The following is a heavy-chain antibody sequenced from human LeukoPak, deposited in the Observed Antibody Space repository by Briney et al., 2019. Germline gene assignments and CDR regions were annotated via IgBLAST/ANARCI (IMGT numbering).Heavy chain of an antibody. D-gene: IGHD3-10*01. CDR1: GYTFLNYD. CDR3: ARVGDYGSGSHLFDH. CDR2: ISAHNQNT. V-gene: IGHV1-18*01. Sequence: GASVKVSCKASGYTFLNYDFTWVRQAPGQGLEWMGWISAHNQNTKYAQRFQGRVTMTADTSTTTAYMELRSLRSDDTAVYYCARVGDYGSGSHLFDHWGQGTLVAVSS. J-gene: IGHJ4*02.